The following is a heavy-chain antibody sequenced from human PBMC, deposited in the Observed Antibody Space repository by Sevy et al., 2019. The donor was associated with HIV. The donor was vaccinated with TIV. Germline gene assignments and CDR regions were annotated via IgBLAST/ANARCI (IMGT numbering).Heavy chain of an antibody. CDR1: GFTFSSYE. D-gene: IGHD3-22*01. CDR2: IISRGSTT. CDR3: ARGPHYYYDSSAFFEY. Sequence: GGSLRLSCTASGFTFSSYEMNWVRQAPGEGREWVADIISRGSTTHYADSVKGRFTISRDNAKNSLFLQMNSLRAEDMAVYYCARGPHYYYDSSAFFEYWGQGTLVTVSS. J-gene: IGHJ4*02. V-gene: IGHV3-48*03.